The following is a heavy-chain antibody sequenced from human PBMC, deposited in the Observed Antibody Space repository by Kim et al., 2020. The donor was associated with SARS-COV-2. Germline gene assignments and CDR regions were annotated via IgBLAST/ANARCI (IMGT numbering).Heavy chain of an antibody. CDR1: GGSISSSSYY. D-gene: IGHD2-21*02. J-gene: IGHJ4*02. V-gene: IGHV4-39*07. Sequence: SETLSLTCTVSGGSISSSSYYWGWIRQPPGKGLEWIGSIYYSGSTYYNPSLKSRFTISVDTSKNQFSLKLSSVTAADTAVYYCARQHIVVVTGGNFDYWGQGTLVTVSS. CDR2: IYYSGST. CDR3: ARQHIVVVTGGNFDY.